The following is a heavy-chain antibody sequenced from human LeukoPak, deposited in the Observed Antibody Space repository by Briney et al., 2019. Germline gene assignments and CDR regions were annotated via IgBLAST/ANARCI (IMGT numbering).Heavy chain of an antibody. Sequence: PSQTLSLTCTVSGGSISSGDYYWSWIRQPPGEGLEWIGYIYYSGSTYYNPSLKSRVTISVDTSKNQFSLKLSSVTAADTAVYYCARWAQYYDFWSGYVLDYWGQGTLVTVSS. V-gene: IGHV4-30-4*08. CDR2: IYYSGST. J-gene: IGHJ4*02. D-gene: IGHD3-3*01. CDR1: GGSISSGDYY. CDR3: ARWAQYYDFWSGYVLDY.